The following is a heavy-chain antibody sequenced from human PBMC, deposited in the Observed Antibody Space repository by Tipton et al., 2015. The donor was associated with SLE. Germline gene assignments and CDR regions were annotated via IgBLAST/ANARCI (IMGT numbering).Heavy chain of an antibody. V-gene: IGHV1-8*01. CDR1: GYTFTTYD. Sequence: QSGPEVKKPGASVKVSCKASGYTFTTYDINWVRQATGQGLEWMGWMNPNSGNTGYAQKLQGRVTMTRNTSMSTAYMELNSLRSEDTAVYYCARVPVRTTGGFGRFRMDVWAKGPSVTFSS. CDR3: ARVPVRTTGGFGRFRMDV. CDR2: MNPNSGNT. D-gene: IGHD1-1*01. J-gene: IGHJ6*04.